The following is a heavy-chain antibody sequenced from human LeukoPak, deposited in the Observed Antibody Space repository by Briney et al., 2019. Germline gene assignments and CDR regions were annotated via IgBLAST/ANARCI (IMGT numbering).Heavy chain of an antibody. D-gene: IGHD2-21*02. Sequence: GRSLRLSCAASGFTFSSYAMHWVRQAPGKGLEWVAVISYDGSNEYYADSVKGRFTISRDNSKNTLYLQMNSLRAEDTAVYYCARDAYRGGDCYSLDYYGMDVWGQGTTVTVSS. CDR1: GFTFSSYA. CDR2: ISYDGSNE. V-gene: IGHV3-30-3*01. CDR3: ARDAYRGGDCYSLDYYGMDV. J-gene: IGHJ6*02.